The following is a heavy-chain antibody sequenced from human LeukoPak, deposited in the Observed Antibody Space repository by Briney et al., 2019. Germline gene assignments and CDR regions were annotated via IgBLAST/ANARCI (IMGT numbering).Heavy chain of an antibody. J-gene: IGHJ5*02. V-gene: IGHV3-23*01. CDR1: GFTFSNYA. CDR3: AKAISRSWFDP. CDR2: INPGGGST. Sequence: PGGSLRLSCAASGFTFSNYAMSWVRQAPGKGLEWVSAINPGGGSTYYADSVKGRFTISRDNSKNTLSLQMNSLRAEDTALYYCAKAISRSWFDPWGQGALVTVSS.